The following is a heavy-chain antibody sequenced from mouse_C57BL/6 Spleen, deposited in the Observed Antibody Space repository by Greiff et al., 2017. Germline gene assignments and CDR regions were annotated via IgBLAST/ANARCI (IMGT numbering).Heavy chain of an antibody. V-gene: IGHV1-42*01. J-gene: IGHJ1*03. CDR1: GYSFTGYY. CDR3: AREGGFDV. Sequence: VHVKQSGPELVKPGASVKISCKASGYSFTGYYMNWVKQSPEKSLEWIGEINPSTGGTTYNQKFKAKATLTVDKSSSTAYMQLKSLTSEDSAVYYCAREGGFDVWGTGTTVTVSS. CDR2: INPSTGGT.